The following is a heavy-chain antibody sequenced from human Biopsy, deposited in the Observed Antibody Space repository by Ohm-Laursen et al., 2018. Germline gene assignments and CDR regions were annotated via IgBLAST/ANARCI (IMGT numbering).Heavy chain of an antibody. Sequence: SVKVSCKATGYTFTSYDISWVRQAPGQGLEWMGWISPYNDKTSYPPKLQDRVTMTADTSTNTAHMELRSLRSDDTAVYYCARVFCTSTTCYGLLDNWGQGTVVTVSS. CDR1: GYTFTSYD. J-gene: IGHJ4*02. D-gene: IGHD2/OR15-2a*01. CDR2: ISPYNDKT. V-gene: IGHV1-18*01. CDR3: ARVFCTSTTCYGLLDN.